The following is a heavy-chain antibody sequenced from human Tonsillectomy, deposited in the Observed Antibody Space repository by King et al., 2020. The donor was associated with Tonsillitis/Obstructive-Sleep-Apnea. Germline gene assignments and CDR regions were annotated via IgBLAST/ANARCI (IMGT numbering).Heavy chain of an antibody. D-gene: IGHD3-3*01. CDR2: IFSGGST. CDR1: GFTVSSNY. CDR3: ASPPRYYDFWYV. Sequence: VQLVESGGGLIQLGGSLRLSCAASGFTVSSNYMSWVRQAPGKGLEWVSVIFSGGSTDYADSVKGRFTISRDNSKNTLYLQMNSLRAEDTAVYYCASPPRYYDFWYVWGQGTTVTVSS. J-gene: IGHJ6*02. V-gene: IGHV3-53*01.